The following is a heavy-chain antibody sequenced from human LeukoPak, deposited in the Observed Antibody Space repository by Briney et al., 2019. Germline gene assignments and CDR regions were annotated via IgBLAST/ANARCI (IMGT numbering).Heavy chain of an antibody. Sequence: GGSLRLSCAASGFTVSSNYMSWVRQAPGKGLEWVANINQDGSEKYYVDSVKGRFTISRDNAKNSLYLQMSSLRAEDTALYYCASRSSVAASGPGWGQGTLVTVSS. CDR2: INQDGSEK. CDR1: GFTVSSNY. J-gene: IGHJ4*02. D-gene: IGHD2-15*01. V-gene: IGHV3-7*01. CDR3: ASRSSVAASGPG.